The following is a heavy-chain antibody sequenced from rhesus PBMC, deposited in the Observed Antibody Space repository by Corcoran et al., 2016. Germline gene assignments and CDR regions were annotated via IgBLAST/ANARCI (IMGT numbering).Heavy chain of an antibody. CDR2: ISYTGGST. J-gene: IGHJ4*01. D-gene: IGHD5-12*01. Sequence: EVQLVESGGGLAKPGGSLRLSCAASGFSFSDYYMYWVRQAPGKGLGWISGISYTGGSTYYADSVKGRFTISRENAKNTLYRQMDSLRAEDTAVYYCARGYSNTYMDYWGQGVLVTVSS. CDR3: ARGYSNTYMDY. CDR1: GFSFSDYY. V-gene: IGHV3S18*01.